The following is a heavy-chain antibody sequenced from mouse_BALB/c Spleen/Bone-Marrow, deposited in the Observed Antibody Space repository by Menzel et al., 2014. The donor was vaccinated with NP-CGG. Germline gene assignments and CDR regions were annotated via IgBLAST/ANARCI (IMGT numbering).Heavy chain of an antibody. D-gene: IGHD2-1*01. CDR1: GFTSIDYY. CDR2: IRNRANGYTT. CDR3: ARETGYAYGNFAMDY. V-gene: IGHV7-3*02. J-gene: IGHJ4*01. Sequence: EVQRVESGGGLVQPGGSLRLSCEASGFTSIDYYMTWVRQPPGKALEWLGFIRNRANGYTTEYSASVKGRFTISRDISQSIFYLQMNTLRAEDSATYYCARETGYAYGNFAMDYWGQGTSVTVSP.